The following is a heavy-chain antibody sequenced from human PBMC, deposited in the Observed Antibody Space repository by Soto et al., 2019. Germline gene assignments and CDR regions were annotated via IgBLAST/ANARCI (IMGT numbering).Heavy chain of an antibody. CDR2: IYYSGST. J-gene: IGHJ4*02. Sequence: SETLSLTCTFSGGSISSSSYYWGWIRKPPGKGLEWIGSIYYSGSTYYNPSLKSRVTISVDTSKNQFSLKLSSVTAADTAVYYCARRKYSSGWYDPLFDYWGQGTLVTVSS. V-gene: IGHV4-39*01. CDR1: GGSISSSSYY. D-gene: IGHD6-19*01. CDR3: ARRKYSSGWYDPLFDY.